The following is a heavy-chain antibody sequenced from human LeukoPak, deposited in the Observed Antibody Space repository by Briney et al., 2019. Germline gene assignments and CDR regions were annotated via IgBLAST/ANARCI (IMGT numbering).Heavy chain of an antibody. CDR2: ISWNSGSI. CDR1: GFTFDDYA. J-gene: IGHJ4*02. Sequence: GVSLRLSCAASGFTFDDYAMHWVRQAPGKGLEWVSGISWNSGSIRYAVSVMGRFTISRDNAKNSLYLQMNSLRAEDMALYYCAKAATVSEVDYFDYWGQGTLVTVSS. D-gene: IGHD4-11*01. V-gene: IGHV3-9*03. CDR3: AKAATVSEVDYFDY.